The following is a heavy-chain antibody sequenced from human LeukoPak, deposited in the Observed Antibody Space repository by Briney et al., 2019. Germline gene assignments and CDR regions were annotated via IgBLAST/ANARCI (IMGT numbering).Heavy chain of an antibody. D-gene: IGHD5-24*01. V-gene: IGHV1-69*04. J-gene: IGHJ5*02. CDR1: GGTFSSYA. CDR2: IIPILGIA. CDR3: AXXXFGEMATISWFDP. Sequence: ASVKVSCKASGGTFSSYAISWVRQAPGQGLEWMGRIIPILGIANYAQKFQGRVTITADKSTSTAYMELSSLRSEDTAVYYCAXXXFGEMATISWFDPWGQGALVTVSS.